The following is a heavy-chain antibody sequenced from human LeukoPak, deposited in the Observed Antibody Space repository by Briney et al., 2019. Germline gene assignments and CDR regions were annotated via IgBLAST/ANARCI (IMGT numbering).Heavy chain of an antibody. J-gene: IGHJ6*03. CDR3: ARAEGYCSSTSCYNYYYYYMDV. Sequence: GGSLRLSCAASGFTFSSYSMNWVRQAPGKGLEWVSSISSSSSYIYYADSVKGRFTISRDNAKNSLYLQMNSLRAEDTAVYYCARAEGYCSSTSCYNYYYYYMDVWGKGTTVTVSS. V-gene: IGHV3-21*01. D-gene: IGHD2-2*02. CDR1: GFTFSSYS. CDR2: ISSSSSYI.